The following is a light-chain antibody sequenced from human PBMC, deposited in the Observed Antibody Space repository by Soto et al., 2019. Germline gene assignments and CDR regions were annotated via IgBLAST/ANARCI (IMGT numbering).Light chain of an antibody. CDR3: AAWEDSLNGRV. CDR1: SSNIGSNT. J-gene: IGLJ3*02. Sequence: QPVLTQAPSASGTPGQRVTISCSGSSSNIGSNTVSWYQQVPGTAPKLLIFSNDQRPSGVPARFSGSKSGTSASLAIGGLRSEDEADYYCAAWEDSLNGRVFGGGTKLTVL. V-gene: IGLV1-44*01. CDR2: SND.